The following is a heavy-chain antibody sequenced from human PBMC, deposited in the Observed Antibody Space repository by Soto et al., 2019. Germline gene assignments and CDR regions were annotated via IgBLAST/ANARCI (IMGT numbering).Heavy chain of an antibody. V-gene: IGHV1-45*02. CDR3: AGEGSYETLSGNSHIFD. D-gene: IGHD3-9*01. CDR2: MRRLIGDT. Sequence: QVPLVQSGAEVKQTGSSVKISCKTSGHPLSYRYLHWFRQAPGQAFEWMGMMRRLIGDTNNAQKVQDRLTLTRDRPMTTAYMELRSLTSDDTAIYYCAGEGSYETLSGNSHIFDWGQGTLFSVSS. CDR1: GHPLSYRY. J-gene: IGHJ4*02.